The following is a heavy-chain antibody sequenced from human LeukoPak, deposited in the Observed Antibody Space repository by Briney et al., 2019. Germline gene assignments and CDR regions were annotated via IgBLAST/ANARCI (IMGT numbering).Heavy chain of an antibody. CDR3: ARGRTTVTPQGYYYMDV. D-gene: IGHD4-11*01. CDR2: MNPNSGNT. CDR1: GGTFSSYA. V-gene: IGHV1-8*03. J-gene: IGHJ6*03. Sequence: GASVKVSCKASGGTFSSYAISWVRQATGQGLEWMGWMNPNSGNTGYAQKFQGRVTITRNTSISTAYMELSSLRSEDTAVYYCARGRTTVTPQGYYYMDVWGKGTTVTVSS.